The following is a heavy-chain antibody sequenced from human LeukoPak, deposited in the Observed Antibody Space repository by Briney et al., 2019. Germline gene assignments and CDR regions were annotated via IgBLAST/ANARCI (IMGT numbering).Heavy chain of an antibody. J-gene: IGHJ4*02. CDR2: INHSGST. Sequence: SETLSLTCAVYGGSFSGYYWSWIRQPPGKGLEWIGEINHSGSTNYNPSLKSRVTISVDTSKNQFSLKLSSVTAADTAVYYCARFTPYSSGFDYWGQGTLVTVSS. V-gene: IGHV4-34*01. D-gene: IGHD6-19*01. CDR3: ARFTPYSSGFDY. CDR1: GGSFSGYY.